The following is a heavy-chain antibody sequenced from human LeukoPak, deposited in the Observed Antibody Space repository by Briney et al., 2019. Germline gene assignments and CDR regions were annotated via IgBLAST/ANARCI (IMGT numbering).Heavy chain of an antibody. CDR1: GFTFSSYW. D-gene: IGHD3-10*01. CDR3: ARAGGFGELGYYMDV. CDR2: IKQDGSEK. J-gene: IGHJ6*03. Sequence: GGSLRLSCAASGFTFSSYWMIWVRQAPGKGLEWVANIKQDGSEKHYVDSVKGRFIISRDNAKNSLFLQMSSLRAEDTAVYYCARAGGFGELGYYMDVWGKGTTVTVSS. V-gene: IGHV3-7*01.